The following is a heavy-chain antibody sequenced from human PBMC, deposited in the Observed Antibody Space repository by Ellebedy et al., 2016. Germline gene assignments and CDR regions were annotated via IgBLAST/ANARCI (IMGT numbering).Heavy chain of an antibody. CDR3: ARGVRGPIAARPRLMVRTYYFDY. CDR2: MNPNSGNT. CDR1: GYTFTSYD. J-gene: IGHJ4*02. D-gene: IGHD6-6*01. V-gene: IGHV1-8*01. Sequence: ASVKVSXKASGYTFTSYDINWVRQATGQGLEWMGWMNPNSGNTGYAQKFQGRVTMTRNTSISTAYMELSSLRSEDTAVYYCARGVRGPIAARPRLMVRTYYFDYWGQGTLVTVSS.